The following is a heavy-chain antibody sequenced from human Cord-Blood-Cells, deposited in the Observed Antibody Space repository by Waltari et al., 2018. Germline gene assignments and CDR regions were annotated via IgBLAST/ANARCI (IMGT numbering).Heavy chain of an antibody. CDR2: IIPILGIA. CDR3: ARDLAVGYSGYGFDY. J-gene: IGHJ4*02. CDR1: GGTFSSYT. Sequence: QVQLVQSGAEVKKPGSSVKVSCKASGGTFSSYTISWVRQAPGQGFEWMGRIIPILGIANYAQKFQGRVTITADKSTSTAYMELSSLRSEDTAVYYCARDLAVGYSGYGFDYWGQGTLVTVSS. V-gene: IGHV1-69*08. D-gene: IGHD5-12*01.